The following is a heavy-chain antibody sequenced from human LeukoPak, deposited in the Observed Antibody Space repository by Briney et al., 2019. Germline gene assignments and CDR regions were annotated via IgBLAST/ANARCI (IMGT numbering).Heavy chain of an antibody. V-gene: IGHV3-7*01. D-gene: IGHD6-19*01. CDR2: IKHEGKGN. CDR1: GFTFSGYG. J-gene: IGHJ6*02. Sequence: GGSLRLSCAASGFTFSGYGRNWVRQAPGRGREGGANIKHEGKGNYYVDSVKGRFTISRDNAKNSLFLQMNSLRAEDTAVYYCARDFLEDTSGWYGASTISYHGMDVWGQGTTVTVSS. CDR3: ARDFLEDTSGWYGASTISYHGMDV.